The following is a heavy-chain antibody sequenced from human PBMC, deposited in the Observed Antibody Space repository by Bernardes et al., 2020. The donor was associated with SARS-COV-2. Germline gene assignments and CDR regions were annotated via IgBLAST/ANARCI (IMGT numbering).Heavy chain of an antibody. CDR1: GDSVSSNTAA. V-gene: IGHV6-1*01. J-gene: IGHJ6*02. D-gene: IGHD2-15*01. CDR2: TYYRSKWYN. CDR3: ARDTPGTTGDRYFYYGMDV. Sequence: SQTLSLTCAISGDSVSSNTAAWNWIRQSPSRGLEWLGRTYYRSKWYNDYAVSVESRITINPDTSKNQFSLLLNSVTPEDTAVYYCARDTPGTTGDRYFYYGMDVWGQGTTVTVSS.